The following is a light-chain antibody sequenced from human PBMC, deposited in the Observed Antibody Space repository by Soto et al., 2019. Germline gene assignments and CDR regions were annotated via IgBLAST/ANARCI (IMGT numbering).Light chain of an antibody. J-gene: IGKJ5*01. Sequence: DIVMTQSPDSLAVSLGETATINCKSSQSVLYSSSNRKYLAWYQQKAGQPPKLLIHWSSTRDSGVPDRFSGSWSETDFTLTISDLQAEDVAVYYCQQYYTTPITFGQGTRLEIK. CDR1: QSVLYSSSNRKY. V-gene: IGKV4-1*01. CDR3: QQYYTTPIT. CDR2: WSS.